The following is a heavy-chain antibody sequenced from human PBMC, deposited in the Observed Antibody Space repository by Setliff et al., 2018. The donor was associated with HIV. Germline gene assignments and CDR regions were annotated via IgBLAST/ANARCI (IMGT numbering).Heavy chain of an antibody. J-gene: IGHJ4*02. D-gene: IGHD4-4*01. Sequence: GGSLRLSCAASGLTFSSYWMSWVRQAPGKGLEWVANINPDGSAKYYVDSVKGRFTISRDSGKNSLYLQMHSLRVEDTAFYYCARDSFSKGDSWGRGTLVTVSS. CDR1: GLTFSSYW. CDR3: ARDSFSKGDS. CDR2: INPDGSAK. V-gene: IGHV3-7*03.